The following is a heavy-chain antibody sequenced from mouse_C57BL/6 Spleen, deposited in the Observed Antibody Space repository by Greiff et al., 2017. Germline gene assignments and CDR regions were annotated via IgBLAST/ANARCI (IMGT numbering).Heavy chain of an antibody. Sequence: EVMLVESGEGLVKPGGSLKLSCAASGFTFSSYAMSWVRQTPEKRLEWVAYISSGGDYIYYADTVKGRFTISRDNARNTLYLQMSSLKSEDTAMYYCTRRYDSYAMDDWGQGTSVTVSS. V-gene: IGHV5-9-1*02. CDR3: TRRYDSYAMDD. J-gene: IGHJ4*01. CDR1: GFTFSSYA. D-gene: IGHD2-10*02. CDR2: ISSGGDYI.